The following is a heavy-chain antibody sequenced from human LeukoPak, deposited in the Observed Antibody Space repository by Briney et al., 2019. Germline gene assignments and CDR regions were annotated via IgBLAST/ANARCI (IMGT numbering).Heavy chain of an antibody. CDR2: IHYSGSA. CDR1: GGSVSSGSYY. D-gene: IGHD4-23*01. Sequence: SETLSLTCTVSGGSVSSGSYYWSWIRQPPGRGLEWIAYIHYSGSAAYNPSLKSRVTISRDMSTNQFSLEMTSVTAADTAVYFCARDMGAPDYGSYSVDYWGQGTLVTVSS. J-gene: IGHJ4*02. CDR3: ARDMGAPDYGSYSVDY. V-gene: IGHV4-61*01.